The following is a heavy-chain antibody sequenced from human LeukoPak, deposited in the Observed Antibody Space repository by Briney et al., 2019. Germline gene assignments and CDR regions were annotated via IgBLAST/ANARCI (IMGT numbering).Heavy chain of an antibody. D-gene: IGHD3-10*01. CDR2: VSYNGSHT. J-gene: IGHJ5*02. Sequence: GGSLRLSCAASGFTFNTFSLHWVRQAPGKGLEWLAVVSYNGSHTYYADSVRGRFTISRDNSKNTLYLQMNGLRPEDTALYYCAKTGTLSRGWFDPWGQGTLVTVSS. V-gene: IGHV3-30*04. CDR3: AKTGTLSRGWFDP. CDR1: GFTFNTFS.